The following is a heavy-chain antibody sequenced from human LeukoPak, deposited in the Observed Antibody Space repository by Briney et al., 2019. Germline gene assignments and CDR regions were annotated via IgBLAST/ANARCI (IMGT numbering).Heavy chain of an antibody. CDR3: ARHFLRGGFDS. D-gene: IGHD5-12*01. CDR1: GGSINNYY. CDR2: IYETGHT. V-gene: IGHV4-59*08. Sequence: QTSETLSLTCTVSGGSINNYYWSWIRQPPGKGLEWIAYIYETGHTGYNPSLKTRVTITLDTSKNQFSLKLNSVTAADTAVYYCARHFLRGGFDSWGQGTLVAVSS. J-gene: IGHJ4*02.